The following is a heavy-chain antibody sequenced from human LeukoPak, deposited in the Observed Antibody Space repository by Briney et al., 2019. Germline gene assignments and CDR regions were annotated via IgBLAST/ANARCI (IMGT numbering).Heavy chain of an antibody. J-gene: IGHJ5*02. CDR3: ARRRDIVVVPAAYNWFDP. D-gene: IGHD2-2*01. CDR1: GFTFSSYW. Sequence: PGGSLRLSCAASGFTFSSYWMSWVRQAPGKGLEWVSSISSSSSYIYYADSVKGRFTISRDNAKNSLYLQMNSLRAEDTAVYYCARRRDIVVVPAAYNWFDPWGQGTLVTVSS. CDR2: ISSSSSYI. V-gene: IGHV3-21*01.